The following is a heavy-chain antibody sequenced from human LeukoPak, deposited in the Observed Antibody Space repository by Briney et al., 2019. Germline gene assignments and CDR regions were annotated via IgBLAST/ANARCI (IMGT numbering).Heavy chain of an antibody. D-gene: IGHD5-12*01. CDR2: INTDGSTT. Sequence: TGGSLRLSCAGSGFTFSTYWMHWVRQAPGGGLVWVSGINTDGSTTSYADSVKGRFSISRDNAKNTVYLQMSSLRAEDTAVYYCAKESGYDVDLEYWGQEALVTVSS. J-gene: IGHJ4*02. CDR1: GFTFSTYW. V-gene: IGHV3-74*01. CDR3: AKESGYDVDLEY.